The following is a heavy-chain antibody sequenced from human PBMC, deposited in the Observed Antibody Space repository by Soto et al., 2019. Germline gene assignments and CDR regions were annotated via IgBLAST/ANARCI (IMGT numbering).Heavy chain of an antibody. J-gene: IGHJ3*02. V-gene: IGHV1-69*13. CDR3: ARDQGTASYYDSSGSDAFDI. CDR2: IIPIFGTA. D-gene: IGHD3-22*01. CDR1: GGTFSSYA. Sequence: ASVKVTCKASGGTFSSYAISWVRQAPGQGLEGMGGIIPIFGTANYAQKFQGRVTIPADESTSTAYMELSSLRSEDTAVYYCARDQGTASYYDSSGSDAFDIWGQGTMVTVSS.